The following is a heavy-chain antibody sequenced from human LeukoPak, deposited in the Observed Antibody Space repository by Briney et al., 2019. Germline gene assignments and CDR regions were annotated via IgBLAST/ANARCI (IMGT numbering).Heavy chain of an antibody. V-gene: IGHV1-46*01. J-gene: IGHJ4*02. D-gene: IGHD6-19*01. CDR1: GYTFISHY. CDR3: ARGHSYSSGWSPGDY. CDR2: INPSGGRT. Sequence: GASVKLSCKASGYTFISHYMHWVRQAPGPGIEWMGVINPSGGRTSYAQKFQGRGTMTMDMSTSTVYMELGSVTSEDTAVYYCARGHSYSSGWSPGDYWGQGTLVTVSS.